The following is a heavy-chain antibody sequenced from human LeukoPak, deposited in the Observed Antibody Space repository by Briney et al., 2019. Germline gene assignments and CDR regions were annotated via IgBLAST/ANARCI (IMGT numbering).Heavy chain of an antibody. V-gene: IGHV3-30*01. Sequence: GGSLRLSCAASGFAFSSYAMHWVRQAPGKGLEWVAVISYDGSNKYYADSVKGRFTISRDNSKNTLYLQMNSLRAEDTAVYYCARDQYGGSYFVSSPVDYWGQGTLVTVSS. J-gene: IGHJ4*02. D-gene: IGHD1-26*01. CDR1: GFAFSSYA. CDR3: ARDQYGGSYFVSSPVDY. CDR2: ISYDGSNK.